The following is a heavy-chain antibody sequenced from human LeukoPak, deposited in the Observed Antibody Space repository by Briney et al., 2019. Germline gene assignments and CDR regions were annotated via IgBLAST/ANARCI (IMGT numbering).Heavy chain of an antibody. J-gene: IGHJ3*02. CDR3: ARGFYCRGGSCYPDGFDI. D-gene: IGHD2-15*01. CDR2: TNPNSGDT. Sequence: ASLKVSCKASGYTFTGYYIHWVRQAPGQGLEWMGWTNPNSGDTNYAQNFQVWVTVTRDTSISTAYMELSRLKYDDTAVYYCARGFYCRGGSCYPDGFDIWGQGTMVIVSS. CDR1: GYTFTGYY. V-gene: IGHV1-2*04.